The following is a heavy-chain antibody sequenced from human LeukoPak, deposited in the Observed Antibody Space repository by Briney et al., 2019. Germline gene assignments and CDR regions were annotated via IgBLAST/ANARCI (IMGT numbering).Heavy chain of an antibody. J-gene: IGHJ4*02. CDR1: GGTFSSYA. CDR3: ARVQSYGSGSYYVRNGFDY. D-gene: IGHD3-10*01. V-gene: IGHV1-69*13. Sequence: EASVKVSCTASGGTFSSYAISWVRQAPGQGLEWMGGIIPIFGTANYAQKFQGRVTITADESTSTAYMELSSLRSEDTAVYYCARVQSYGSGSYYVRNGFDYWGQGTLVTVSS. CDR2: IIPIFGTA.